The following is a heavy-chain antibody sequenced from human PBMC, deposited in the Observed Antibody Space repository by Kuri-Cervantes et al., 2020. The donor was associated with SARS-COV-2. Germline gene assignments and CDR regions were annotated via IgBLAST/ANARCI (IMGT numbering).Heavy chain of an antibody. CDR1: GFTFSSYG. Sequence: GGSLRLSCAASGFTFSSYGMHWVRQAPGKGLEWVAVIWYDGSNKYYADSVKGRFTISRDNSKNSLYLQMNSLRAEDTAVYYCARDCLIGLRPGGSSMDVWGQGTTVTVSS. D-gene: IGHD5/OR15-5a*01. J-gene: IGHJ6*02. CDR2: IWYDGSNK. CDR3: ARDCLIGLRPGGSSMDV. V-gene: IGHV3-33*01.